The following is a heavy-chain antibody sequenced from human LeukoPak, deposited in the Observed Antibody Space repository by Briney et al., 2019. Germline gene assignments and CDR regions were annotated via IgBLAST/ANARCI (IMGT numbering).Heavy chain of an antibody. CDR2: MNPNSGNT. J-gene: IGHJ4*02. CDR1: GYTFTSYD. D-gene: IGHD3-10*01. Sequence: GASVKVSCKASGYTFTSYDINWVRQATGQGLEWMGWMNPNSGNTGYAQKFQGRVTMTRNTSISTAYMELSSLRSEDTAVYYCARRPSKVRTMVRGVTLHNNFDYWGQGTLVTVSS. V-gene: IGHV1-8*02. CDR3: ARRPSKVRTMVRGVTLHNNFDY.